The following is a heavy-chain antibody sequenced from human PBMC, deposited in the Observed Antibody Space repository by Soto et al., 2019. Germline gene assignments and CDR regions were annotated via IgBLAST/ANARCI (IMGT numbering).Heavy chain of an antibody. Sequence: QVQLVQSGAEVKKPGASVKVSCKASGYTFTSYAMHWVRQAPGQRLEWMGWINAGNGNTKYSQKVQGRVTITSDTSPSTAHMRLTSPRSEDTAVYYCAGEVVYGDYEDPMWFDPWGQGTLVTVSS. V-gene: IGHV1-3*01. J-gene: IGHJ5*02. D-gene: IGHD4-17*01. CDR1: GYTFTSYA. CDR3: AGEVVYGDYEDPMWFDP. CDR2: INAGNGNT.